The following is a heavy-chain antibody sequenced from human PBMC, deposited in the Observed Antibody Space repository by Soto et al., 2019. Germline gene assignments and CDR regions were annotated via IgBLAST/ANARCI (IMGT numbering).Heavy chain of an antibody. Sequence: GGSLRLSCAASGFTFSSYAMSWVRQAPGKGLEWVSAISGSGGSTYYADSVKGRFTISRDNSKNTLYLQMNSLRAEDTAVYYCAKDPLAPNPSLSGYDFLNWLDPWGQGTLVTVSS. CDR1: GFTFSSYA. CDR3: AKDPLAPNPSLSGYDFLNWLDP. CDR2: ISGSGGST. D-gene: IGHD5-12*01. V-gene: IGHV3-23*01. J-gene: IGHJ5*02.